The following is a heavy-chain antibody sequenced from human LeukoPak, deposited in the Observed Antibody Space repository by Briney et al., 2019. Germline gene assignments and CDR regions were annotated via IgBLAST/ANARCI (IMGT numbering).Heavy chain of an antibody. CDR1: GFTFSSYS. CDR2: ISSSSGTI. D-gene: IGHD1-14*01. J-gene: IGHJ4*02. Sequence: GGSLRLSCAASGFTFSSYSMNWVRQAPGKGLEWISYISSSSGTIYYADSVKGRFTISRDNAKSSLYLQMNSLRAEDTAVYYCARDSVFGRDPFDYWGQGTLVTVSS. CDR3: ARDSVFGRDPFDY. V-gene: IGHV3-48*04.